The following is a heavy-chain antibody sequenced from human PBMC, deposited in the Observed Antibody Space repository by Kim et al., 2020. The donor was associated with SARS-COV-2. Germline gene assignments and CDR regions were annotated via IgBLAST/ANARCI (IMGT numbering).Heavy chain of an antibody. Sequence: APVKGRFTISSDDSKNSLYLQMNRLKTVDTAVYYCTTDSSDFWSGYLDYWGQGTLVTVSS. D-gene: IGHD3-3*01. V-gene: IGHV3-15*01. CDR3: TTDSSDFWSGYLDY. J-gene: IGHJ4*02.